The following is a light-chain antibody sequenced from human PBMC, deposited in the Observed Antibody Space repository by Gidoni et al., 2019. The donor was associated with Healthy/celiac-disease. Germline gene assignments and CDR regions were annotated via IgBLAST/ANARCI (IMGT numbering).Light chain of an antibody. V-gene: IGKV1-39*01. CDR1: QSISSY. J-gene: IGKJ4*02. Sequence: ISMSPSPSSLSESVGDRVTITCRESQSISSYLNWYQQKPGKAPKLLIYAASSLQSGVPSRFSGSGSGTDFTLTISSLQPEDFATYYCQQCYSAPITFGGGTKVEIK. CDR2: AAS. CDR3: QQCYSAPIT.